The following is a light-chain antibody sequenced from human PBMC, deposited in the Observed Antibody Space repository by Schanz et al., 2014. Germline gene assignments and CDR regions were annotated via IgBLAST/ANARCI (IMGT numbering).Light chain of an antibody. V-gene: IGLV2-14*03. CDR2: DVS. CDR3: SSYAGNNKLL. J-gene: IGLJ2*01. CDR1: SSDVGGYNY. Sequence: QSALTQPASVSGSPGQSITISCTGTSSDVGGYNYVSWYQQHPGKAPKLIIFDVSHRPSGVSNRFSGSKSGNTASLTVSGLQAEDEADYYCSSYAGNNKLLFGGGTKLTVL.